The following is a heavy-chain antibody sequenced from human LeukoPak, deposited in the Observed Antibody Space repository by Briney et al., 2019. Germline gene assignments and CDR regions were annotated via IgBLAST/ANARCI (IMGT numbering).Heavy chain of an antibody. J-gene: IGHJ4*02. V-gene: IGHV4-61*02. CDR1: GGSISSGSYY. Sequence: SQTLSLTCTVSGGSISSGSYYWSWIRQPAGKGLEWIGRIYTSGSTNHNPSLKSRVTISVDTSKNQFSLKLSSVTAADTAIYYCARPFLRFSSGWHFDYWGQGILVTVSS. CDR2: IYTSGST. D-gene: IGHD6-19*01. CDR3: ARPFLRFSSGWHFDY.